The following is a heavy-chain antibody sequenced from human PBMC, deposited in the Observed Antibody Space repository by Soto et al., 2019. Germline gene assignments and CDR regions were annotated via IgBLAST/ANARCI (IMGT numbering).Heavy chain of an antibody. Sequence: PSETLSLTCAVSGGSISSSNWWSWVRQPPGKGLEWIGEIYHSGSTNYNPSLKSRVTISVDKSKNQFSLKLSSVTAADTAVYYCARDGYKGEDYYYGRGVWCQGTTVTVS. V-gene: IGHV4-4*02. J-gene: IGHJ6*02. CDR2: IYHSGST. CDR3: ARDGYKGEDYYYGRGV. D-gene: IGHD3-16*01. CDR1: GGSISSSNW.